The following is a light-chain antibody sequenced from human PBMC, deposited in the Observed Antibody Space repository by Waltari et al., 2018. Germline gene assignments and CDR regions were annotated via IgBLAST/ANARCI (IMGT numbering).Light chain of an antibody. CDR2: VGTGGVVG. Sequence: QPVLTQPPSASASLGASVTLTCTLSSDYGNYTMARYQKQPRKGTRFGMRVGTGGVVGSKGDGIPDRFSVLGSGLNRYLTIKNIQEEDESDYHCGADHGSGNEFVYVFGTGTKFSVL. CDR3: GADHGSGNEFVYV. J-gene: IGLJ1*01. V-gene: IGLV9-49*01. CDR1: SDYGNYT.